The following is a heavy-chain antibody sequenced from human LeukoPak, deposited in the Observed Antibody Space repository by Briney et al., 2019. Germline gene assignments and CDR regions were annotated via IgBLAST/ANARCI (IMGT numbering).Heavy chain of an antibody. CDR2: ISGSGDST. Sequence: GGSLRLSCAASGFTFSNYAMSWVRQAPGKGLEWVSTISGSGDSTYYADSVKGRFTISRDNSQNTLYLQMNSLRAEDTAVYYCAKVIVVVVAANSHYFDYWGQGTLVTVSS. CDR1: GFTFSNYA. V-gene: IGHV3-23*01. D-gene: IGHD2-15*01. J-gene: IGHJ4*02. CDR3: AKVIVVVVAANSHYFDY.